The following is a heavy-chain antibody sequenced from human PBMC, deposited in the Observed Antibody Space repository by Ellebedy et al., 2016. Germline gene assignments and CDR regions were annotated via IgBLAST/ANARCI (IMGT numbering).Heavy chain of an antibody. Sequence: SETLSLXCTVSGGSISSYYWSWIRQPPGKGLEWIGYIYYSGSTNYNPSLKSRVTISVDTSKNQFSLKLSSVTAADTAVYYCARGRCGSYYYYYYYGMDVWGQGTTVTVSS. J-gene: IGHJ6*02. CDR3: ARGRCGSYYYYYYYGMDV. CDR2: IYYSGST. D-gene: IGHD1-26*01. V-gene: IGHV4-59*01. CDR1: GGSISSYY.